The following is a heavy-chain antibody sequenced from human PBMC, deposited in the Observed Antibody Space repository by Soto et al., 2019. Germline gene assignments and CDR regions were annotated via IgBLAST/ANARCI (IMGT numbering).Heavy chain of an antibody. V-gene: IGHV5-51*01. D-gene: IGHD2-8*01. CDR1: GYSFTSYW. J-gene: IGHJ3*02. Sequence: PGESLKISCKGSGYSFTSYWIGWVRQMPGKGLEWMGIIYPGDSDTRYSPSFQGQVTISADKSISTAYLQWSSLKASDTAMYYCYCTNGVVLPWLAFDIWGQGTMVTV. CDR3: YCTNGVVLPWLAFDI. CDR2: IYPGDSDT.